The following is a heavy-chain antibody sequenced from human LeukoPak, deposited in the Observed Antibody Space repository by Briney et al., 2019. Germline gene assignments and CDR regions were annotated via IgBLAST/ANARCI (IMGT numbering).Heavy chain of an antibody. CDR1: GYSFTSYW. CDR3: ARIGRYCSGGSCYSYYYYYMDV. Sequence: GESLKISCKGSGYSFTSYWIGWVRQMPVKGREWMGILYPGDSDTRYSPSFQGQVTISADKSISTAYLQWSSLKASDTAMYYCARIGRYCSGGSCYSYYYYYMDVWGKGTTVTVSS. D-gene: IGHD2-15*01. V-gene: IGHV5-51*01. J-gene: IGHJ6*03. CDR2: LYPGDSDT.